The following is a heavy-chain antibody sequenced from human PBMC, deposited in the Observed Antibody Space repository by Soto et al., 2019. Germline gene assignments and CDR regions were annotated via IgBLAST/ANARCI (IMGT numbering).Heavy chain of an antibody. CDR2: ISGSGGSA. Sequence: EVQLLESGGGLVQPGGSLRLSCAASGFTFSSYAMSWVRQAPGKGLEWVSAISGSGGSAYFADSVKGRFTISRDNSKNTLYLQMNSLRAEDAAVYYCAKEPRGMRYFDYWCQGTLVTVSS. CDR1: GFTFSSYA. CDR3: AKEPRGMRYFDY. V-gene: IGHV3-23*01. D-gene: IGHD3-16*01. J-gene: IGHJ4*02.